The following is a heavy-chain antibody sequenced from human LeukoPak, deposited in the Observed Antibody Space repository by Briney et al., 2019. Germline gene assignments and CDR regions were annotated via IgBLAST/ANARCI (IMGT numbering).Heavy chain of an antibody. V-gene: IGHV1-24*01. J-gene: IGHJ4*02. CDR3: TGGTFYRLLDY. CDR2: FDPGNGET. Sequence: ASVKVSSKVSGYSPTELSMHWVRQAPGKGLEWMGGFDPGNGETIFTKNFQGRVTMTDDTSTDTAYMELSSLRSEDTAVYYCTGGTFYRLLDYWGQGTLVTVSS. D-gene: IGHD2/OR15-2a*01. CDR1: GYSPTELS.